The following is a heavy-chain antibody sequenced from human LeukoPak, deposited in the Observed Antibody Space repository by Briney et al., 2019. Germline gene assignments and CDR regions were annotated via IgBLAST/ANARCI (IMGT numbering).Heavy chain of an antibody. V-gene: IGHV1-69*02. CDR3: ARPHGSSGWYYLDS. J-gene: IGHJ4*02. Sequence: ASVKVSCKTSGDTFSNTSTSTVRHAPGQGLEWMGRIIPMVRLAIYALKFEGRVTIAAVKSTSSVYMGMSRLRSEETAVNDCARPHGSSGWYYLDSCGQGNLVTVSS. CDR2: IIPMVRLA. CDR1: GDTFSNTS. D-gene: IGHD3-22*01.